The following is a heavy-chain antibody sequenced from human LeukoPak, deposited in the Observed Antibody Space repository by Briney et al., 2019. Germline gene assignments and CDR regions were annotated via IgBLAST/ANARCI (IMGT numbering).Heavy chain of an antibody. V-gene: IGHV4-59*11. CDR3: ARDRGYVMPGYFDY. Sequence: SETLSLTCTVSGGSNSSHYWSWIRQPPGKGLEWIGYIYYSGSTNYNPSLKSRVTISVDTSKNQFSLKLSSVTAADTAVYYCARDRGYVMPGYFDYWGQGTLVTVSS. D-gene: IGHD3-22*01. CDR2: IYYSGST. J-gene: IGHJ4*02. CDR1: GGSNSSHY.